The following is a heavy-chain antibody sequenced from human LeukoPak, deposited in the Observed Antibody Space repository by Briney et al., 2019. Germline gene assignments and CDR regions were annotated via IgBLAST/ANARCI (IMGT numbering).Heavy chain of an antibody. V-gene: IGHV4-59*01. Sequence: PSETLSLTCTVSGGSISSYYWGWIRQPPGKGLEWIGYGYYTGSTNYNPSLKSRVTISVDTSKNQFSLKLSSVTAADTAVYYCARDPPDISGHHFDYWGQGTLVTVSS. CDR3: ARDPPDISGHHFDY. J-gene: IGHJ4*02. CDR1: GGSISSYY. CDR2: GYYTGST. D-gene: IGHD3-22*01.